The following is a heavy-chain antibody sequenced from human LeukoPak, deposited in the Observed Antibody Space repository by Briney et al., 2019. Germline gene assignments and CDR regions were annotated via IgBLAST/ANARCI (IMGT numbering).Heavy chain of an antibody. Sequence: SETLSLTCAVYGGSFNGYYWSWVRQTPGKGLEWIGEINRSGTTNYNPSLGSRVSMSVDTSKSQVSLRLTSVTAADTAVYYCARDISDYWGQGTLVTVSS. CDR2: INRSGTT. CDR3: ARDISDY. V-gene: IGHV4-34*01. J-gene: IGHJ4*02. CDR1: GGSFNGYY. D-gene: IGHD3-9*01.